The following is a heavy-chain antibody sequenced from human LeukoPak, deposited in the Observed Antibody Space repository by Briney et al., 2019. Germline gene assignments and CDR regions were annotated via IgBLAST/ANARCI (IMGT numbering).Heavy chain of an antibody. V-gene: IGHV3-7*04. D-gene: IGHD3-16*01. CDR3: ARNTYGDY. CDR2: IKQDGSEK. J-gene: IGHJ4*02. Sequence: GGSLRLSCAASGFTFSSYWMTWVRQAPGKGLEWVANIKQDGSEKYYVDSVEGRFTISRDNAKKSLYLHVNSLRAEDTAVYYCARNTYGDYWGQGTLVTVSS. CDR1: GFTFSSYW.